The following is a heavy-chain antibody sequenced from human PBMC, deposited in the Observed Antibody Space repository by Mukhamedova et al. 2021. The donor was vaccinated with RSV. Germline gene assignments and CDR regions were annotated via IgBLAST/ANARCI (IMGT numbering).Heavy chain of an antibody. D-gene: IGHD1-1*01. J-gene: IGHJ4*02. V-gene: IGHV3-69-1*01. Sequence: SIPSSGINAEYMGGRFTISRDNAKNSLYLQMNSLRAEDTAVYYCARDRYDYWGQGTLVTVSS. CDR3: ARDRYDY. CDR2: IPSSGI.